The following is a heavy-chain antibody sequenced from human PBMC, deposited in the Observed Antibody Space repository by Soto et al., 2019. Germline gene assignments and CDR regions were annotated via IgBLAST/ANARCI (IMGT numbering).Heavy chain of an antibody. Sequence: SSVKVSCKASGYTFTSYDINWVRQATGQGLEWMGWMNPNSGNTGYAQKFQGRVTMTRNTSISTAYMELSSLRSEDTAVYYCARSGREDYYYYMDVWGKGTTVTVSS. CDR1: GYTFTSYD. CDR3: ARSGREDYYYYMDV. CDR2: MNPNSGNT. V-gene: IGHV1-8*01. J-gene: IGHJ6*03.